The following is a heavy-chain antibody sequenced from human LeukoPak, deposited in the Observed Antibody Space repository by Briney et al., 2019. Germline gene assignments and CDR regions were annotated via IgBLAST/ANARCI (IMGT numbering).Heavy chain of an antibody. V-gene: IGHV4-39*01. CDR2: IYYSGST. J-gene: IGHJ4*02. CDR1: GGSISSSSYY. CDR3: ASSLTNYYFDY. D-gene: IGHD2-8*01. Sequence: SETLSLTCTVSGGSISSSSYYWGWIRQPPGKGLEWIGSIYYSGSTYYNPSLKSRVTISVDTSKNQFSLKLSSVTAADTVVYYCASSLTNYYFDYWGQGTLVTVSS.